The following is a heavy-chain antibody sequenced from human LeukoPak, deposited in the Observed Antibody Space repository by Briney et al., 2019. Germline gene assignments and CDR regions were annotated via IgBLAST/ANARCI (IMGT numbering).Heavy chain of an antibody. Sequence: PSETLSLTCTVSGDSVSSYYWSWIRQPPGKGLEWIGEINHSGSTNYNPSLKSRVTILVDTSKNQFSLKLSSVTAADTAVYYCARGHSPVTTKVSYFQHWGQGTLVTVSS. CDR2: INHSGST. CDR3: ARGHSPVTTKVSYFQH. J-gene: IGHJ1*01. CDR1: GDSVSSYY. D-gene: IGHD4-17*01. V-gene: IGHV4-34*01.